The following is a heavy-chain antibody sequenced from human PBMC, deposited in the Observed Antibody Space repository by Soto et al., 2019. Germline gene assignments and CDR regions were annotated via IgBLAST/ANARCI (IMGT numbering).Heavy chain of an antibody. V-gene: IGHV3-74*01. CDR1: GFTFSSYW. D-gene: IGHD3-22*01. CDR3: ARDSSGSFDY. Sequence: EVQLLESGGGLVQPGGSLRLSCAASGFTFSSYWMHWVRQAPGKGLVWVSRINSDGSSTSDADSVKGRFTISRDNAKKTLELQMNGLRAEDTAVYSCARDSSGSFDYWGTGTRVPVSS. CDR2: INSDGSST. J-gene: IGHJ4*02.